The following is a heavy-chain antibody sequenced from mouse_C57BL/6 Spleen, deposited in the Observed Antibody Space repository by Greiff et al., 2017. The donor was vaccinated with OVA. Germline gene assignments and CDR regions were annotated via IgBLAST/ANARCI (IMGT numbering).Heavy chain of an antibody. J-gene: IGHJ4*01. CDR3: ARRSGSGAMDY. V-gene: IGHV1-69*01. Sequence: QVQLQQSGAELVMPGASVKLSCKASGYTFTSYWMHWVTQRPGQGLEWIGEIDPSASYTNYNQKFKGKSTLTVDKSSSTAYMQLSSLTSEDSAVYYCARRSGSGAMDYWGQGTSVTVSS. CDR2: IDPSASYT. CDR1: GYTFTSYW.